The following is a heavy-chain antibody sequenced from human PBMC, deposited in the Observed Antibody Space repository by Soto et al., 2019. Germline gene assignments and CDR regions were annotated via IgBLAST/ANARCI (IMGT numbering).Heavy chain of an antibody. CDR3: TTGLEWLVVY. D-gene: IGHD6-19*01. V-gene: IGHV3-15*01. CDR1: GLTFSNAW. Sequence: HGGSVRLSCAASGLTFSNAWMSWVRQAPGKGLEWVGRIKSKTDGGTTDYAAPVKGRFTISRDDSKNTLYLQMNSLKTEDTAVYYCTTGLEWLVVYWGQGTLVTVSS. CDR2: IKSKTDGGTT. J-gene: IGHJ4*02.